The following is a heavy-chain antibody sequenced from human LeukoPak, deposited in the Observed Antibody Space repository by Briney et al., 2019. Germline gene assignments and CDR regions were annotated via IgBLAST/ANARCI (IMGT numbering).Heavy chain of an antibody. CDR2: MTPNIPNT. CDR3: ARAVPGPAPASYRFDY. V-gene: IGHV1-8*01. Sequence: ASVKVSCKASGYTFTSYDINWVGQAAGQGVEGMGWMTPNIPNTAYAQNFQATLTMTRTTSIRTAYMEPSSLRSEDTAVYYCARAVPGPAPASYRFDYWGQGTLVTVSS. J-gene: IGHJ4*02. D-gene: IGHD3-16*02. CDR1: GYTFTSYD.